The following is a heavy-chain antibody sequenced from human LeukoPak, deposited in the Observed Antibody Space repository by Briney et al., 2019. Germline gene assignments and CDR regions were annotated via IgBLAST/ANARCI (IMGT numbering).Heavy chain of an antibody. V-gene: IGHV3-9*01. CDR2: ISWNSGSI. CDR3: AKDLRYDSGGYDY. Sequence: GGSLRLSCAASGFTFDDYAMHWVRQAPGKGLEWVSGISWNSGSIGYADSVKGRFTISRDNAKNSLYLQMNSLRAEDTALYYCAKDLRYDSGGYDYWGQGTLVTVSS. J-gene: IGHJ4*02. D-gene: IGHD3-22*01. CDR1: GFTFDDYA.